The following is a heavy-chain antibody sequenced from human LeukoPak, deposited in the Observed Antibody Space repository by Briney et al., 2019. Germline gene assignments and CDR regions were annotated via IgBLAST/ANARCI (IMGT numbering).Heavy chain of an antibody. Sequence: GGSLRLSCAASGFTFSSYSMNWVRQAPGKGLEWVSSISSSSSYIYYADSVKGRFTISRDNAKNSLYLQMNSLRAEDTAVYYCARAAPVIYGDDNYYYYMDVWGKGTTVTVSS. V-gene: IGHV3-21*01. D-gene: IGHD4-17*01. J-gene: IGHJ6*03. CDR2: ISSSSSYI. CDR3: ARAAPVIYGDDNYYYYMDV. CDR1: GFTFSSYS.